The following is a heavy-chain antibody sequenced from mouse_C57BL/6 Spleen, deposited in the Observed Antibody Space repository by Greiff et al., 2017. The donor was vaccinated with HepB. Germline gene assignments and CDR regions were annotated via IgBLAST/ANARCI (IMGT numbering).Heavy chain of an antibody. CDR2: IDPSDSET. CDR3: AREDYGASNFDY. CDR1: GYTFTSYW. Sequence: VQLQESGPELVKPGASVKLSCKASGYTFTSYWMHWVKQRPIQGLEWIGNIDPSDSETHYNQKFKDKATLTVDKSSSTAYMQLSSLTSEDSAVYYCAREDYGASNFDYWGQGTTLTVSS. D-gene: IGHD1-1*01. V-gene: IGHV1-52*01. J-gene: IGHJ2*01.